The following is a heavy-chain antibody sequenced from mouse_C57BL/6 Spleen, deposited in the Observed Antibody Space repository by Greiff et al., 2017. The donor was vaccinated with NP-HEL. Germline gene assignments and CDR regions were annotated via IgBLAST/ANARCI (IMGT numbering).Heavy chain of an antibody. J-gene: IGHJ3*01. D-gene: IGHD2-4*01. CDR2: ISSGSSTI. CDR3: ARHDYDEGWFAY. V-gene: IGHV5-17*01. Sequence: EVQVVESGGGLVKPGGSLKLSCAASGFTFSDYGMHWVRQAPEKGLEWVAYISSGSSTIYYADTVKGRFTISRDNAKNTLFLQMTSLRSEDTAMYYCARHDYDEGWFAYWGQGTLVTVSA. CDR1: GFTFSDYG.